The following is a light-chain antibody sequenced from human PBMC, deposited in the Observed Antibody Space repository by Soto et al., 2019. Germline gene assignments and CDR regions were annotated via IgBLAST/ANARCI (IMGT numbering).Light chain of an antibody. Sequence: DILMTQSPSTLSASVGDRVTITCRASQSISVWLAWYQQKAGKAPNLLIYKASRLESGVPSRFSGSGSETEYSPTTSGLQPPESAAYYCHQYSSYSPTFGQGTKVEVK. J-gene: IGKJ1*01. CDR1: QSISVW. CDR2: KAS. CDR3: HQYSSYSPT. V-gene: IGKV1-5*03.